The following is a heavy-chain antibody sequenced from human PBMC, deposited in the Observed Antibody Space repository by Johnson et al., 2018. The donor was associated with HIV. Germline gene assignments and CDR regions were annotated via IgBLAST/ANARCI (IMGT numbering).Heavy chain of an antibody. CDR1: GFTFGDYA. J-gene: IGHJ3*02. Sequence: QEQLVESGGGLVQPGRSLRLSCTASGFTFGDYAMSWFRQAPGKGLEWVAFIRYDGSNKYYADSVKGRFTISRDNSKNTLYLQMNSLRAEDTAVYYCAKDAGVLLFFDIWGQGTMVTVSS. CDR2: IRYDGSNK. D-gene: IGHD3-10*01. V-gene: IGHV3-30*02. CDR3: AKDAGVLLFFDI.